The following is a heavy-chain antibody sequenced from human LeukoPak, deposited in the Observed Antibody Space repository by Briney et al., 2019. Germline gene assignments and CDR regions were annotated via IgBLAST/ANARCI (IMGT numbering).Heavy chain of an antibody. D-gene: IGHD2-2*01. CDR1: GFTFSSYA. CDR2: IRFDGSNK. J-gene: IGHJ4*02. Sequence: PGGSLRLSCATSGFTFSSYAMHWVRQTPGKGLEWVAFIRFDGSNKYYADSVKGRFTISRDNSKNTLYLQMNSLRPEDTAVYYCAKDQSALRFASWGQGTLVTVSS. V-gene: IGHV3-30*02. CDR3: AKDQSALRFAS.